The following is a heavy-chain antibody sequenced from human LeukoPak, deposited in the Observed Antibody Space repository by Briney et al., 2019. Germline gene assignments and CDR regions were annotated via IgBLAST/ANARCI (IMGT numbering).Heavy chain of an antibody. D-gene: IGHD6-19*01. CDR3: ARAGSGEYYFDY. Sequence: GGSLRLSCAASGFTFSSYGMHWVRQAPGKGLEWVAVISYDGSNKYYADSVKGRFTISRDNAKNSLYLQMNSLRAEDTAVYYCARAGSGEYYFDYWGQGTLVTVSS. J-gene: IGHJ4*02. CDR1: GFTFSSYG. V-gene: IGHV3-30*03. CDR2: ISYDGSNK.